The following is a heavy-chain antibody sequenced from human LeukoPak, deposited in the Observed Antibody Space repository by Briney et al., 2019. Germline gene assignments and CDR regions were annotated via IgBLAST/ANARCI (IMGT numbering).Heavy chain of an antibody. CDR3: ARGSVIGTTSSHRFDP. D-gene: IGHD1-20*01. V-gene: IGHV4-30-2*01. CDR2: IYHSGST. J-gene: IGHJ5*02. Sequence: PSETLSLTCAVSGGSVSSGAYSWSWIRQPPGKGLEWIGYIYHSGSTYYNPSLRSRVTISVDRSKNQFSLKLNSVTAADTAVYHCARGSVIGTTSSHRFDPWGQGTLVTVSS. CDR1: GGSVSSGAYS.